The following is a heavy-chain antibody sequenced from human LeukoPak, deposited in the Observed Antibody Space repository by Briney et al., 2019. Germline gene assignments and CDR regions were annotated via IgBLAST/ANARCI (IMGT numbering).Heavy chain of an antibody. CDR3: ARIVVVLAAQNWFDP. D-gene: IGHD2-15*01. CDR1: GFTFSSYG. CDR2: ISTSSSYI. Sequence: GGSLRLSCAASGFTFSSYGMHWVRQAPGKGLEWVSSISTSSSYIYYADSVKGRFTISRDNAKNSLYLQVNSLRAEDTAVYYCARIVVVLAAQNWFDPWGQGTLVTVSS. V-gene: IGHV3-21*01. J-gene: IGHJ5*02.